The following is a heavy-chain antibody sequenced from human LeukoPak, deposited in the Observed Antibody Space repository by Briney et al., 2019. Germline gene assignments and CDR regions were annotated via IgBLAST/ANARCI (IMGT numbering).Heavy chain of an antibody. CDR3: ASLPISSSSTGYDAFDI. CDR1: GFTFSSYA. D-gene: IGHD6-6*01. V-gene: IGHV3-30-3*01. J-gene: IGHJ3*02. CDR2: ISYDGSNK. Sequence: GGSLRLSCAASGFTFSSYAMHWVRQAPGKGLEWAAVISYDGSNKYYADSVKGRFTISRDNSKNTLYLQMNSLRAEDTAVYYCASLPISSSSTGYDAFDIWGQGTMVTVSS.